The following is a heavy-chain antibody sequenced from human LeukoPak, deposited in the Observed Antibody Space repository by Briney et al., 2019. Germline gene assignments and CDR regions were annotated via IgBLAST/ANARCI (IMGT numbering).Heavy chain of an antibody. V-gene: IGHV1-2*02. CDR1: GYTFTDSY. J-gene: IGHJ4*02. CDR3: ARDLGCSRTSCYYASDY. Sequence: ASVKASCKASGYTFTDSYIHWVRQAPGQRLEWMGWINPDSGGTNYAQKFQGRVTVTRDTSISTAYMELSRLRSDDTAVYYCARDLGCSRTSCYYASDYWGQGTLLTVSS. CDR2: INPDSGGT. D-gene: IGHD2-2*01.